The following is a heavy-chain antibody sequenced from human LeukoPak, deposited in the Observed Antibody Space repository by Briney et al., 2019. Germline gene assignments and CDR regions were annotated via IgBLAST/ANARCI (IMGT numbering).Heavy chain of an antibody. Sequence: ASVKVSCKANGYTFTSHYIHWVRQAPGQGLEWMGLINPTGGSTGYAQKFQGRVTMTRDMSTSTDYMELSSLRSEDTAIYYCARDNSVGDNAWWFDPWGQGTLVTVSS. D-gene: IGHD1-26*01. CDR2: INPTGGST. CDR1: GYTFTSHY. CDR3: ARDNSVGDNAWWFDP. V-gene: IGHV1-46*01. J-gene: IGHJ5*02.